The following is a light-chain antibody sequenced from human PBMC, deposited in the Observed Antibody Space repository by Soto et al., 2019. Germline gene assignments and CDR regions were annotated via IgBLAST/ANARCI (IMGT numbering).Light chain of an antibody. CDR1: QSVSSSY. Sequence: ASQSVSSSYLAWYQQKPGQAPRLLIYGASSRATGIPDRFSGSGSGTDFTLTISRLEPEDFAVYYCQQYGNSPRTFGQGTKVDIK. J-gene: IGKJ1*01. CDR3: QQYGNSPRT. CDR2: GAS. V-gene: IGKV3-20*01.